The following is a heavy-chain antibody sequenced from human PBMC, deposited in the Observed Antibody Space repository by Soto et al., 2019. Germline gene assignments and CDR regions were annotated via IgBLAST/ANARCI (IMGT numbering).Heavy chain of an antibody. CDR1: GASISRTCFH. Sequence: QVHLQESGPGLVRPSETLSLTCAVSGASISRTCFHWGWIRQPPGQGLEWIGSVYESVNTYYNSSLKSRVTISIDTSKNQFSLELKSVTAADTAVYYCSRRGSGHTFDYWGQGTLVTVSS. V-gene: IGHV4-39*01. CDR2: VYESVNT. CDR3: SRRGSGHTFDY. J-gene: IGHJ4*02. D-gene: IGHD3-10*01.